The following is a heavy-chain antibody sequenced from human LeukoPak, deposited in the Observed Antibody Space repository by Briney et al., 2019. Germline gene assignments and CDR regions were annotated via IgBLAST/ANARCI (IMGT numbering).Heavy chain of an antibody. CDR2: INHSGST. CDR3: SSFSISSGSVDY. CDR1: GGSFSGCY. V-gene: IGHV4-34*01. D-gene: IGHD3-22*01. Sequence: ASETLSLTCAVYGGSFSGCYWSWIRQPPPRGVEWSVEINHSGSTNYNPPLKSRVTITVDTSKNQFSLNLSHLTASDTAASFFSSFSISSGSVDYWGRGTLVTVSS. J-gene: IGHJ4*02.